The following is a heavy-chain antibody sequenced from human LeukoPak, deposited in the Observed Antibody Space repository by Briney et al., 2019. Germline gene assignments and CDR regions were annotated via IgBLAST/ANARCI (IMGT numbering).Heavy chain of an antibody. Sequence: VASVKVSCKTSGYSFSAYYMHWVRQAPGQGLDWMGVINPSGGSTSYALKFQDRVTVSRDTSTSTVYMELSSLRSDDTAVYFCATSGSYHKYYFDYWGQGTLVT. D-gene: IGHD1-26*01. J-gene: IGHJ4*02. CDR2: INPSGGST. CDR3: ATSGSYHKYYFDY. CDR1: GYSFSAYY. V-gene: IGHV1-46*01.